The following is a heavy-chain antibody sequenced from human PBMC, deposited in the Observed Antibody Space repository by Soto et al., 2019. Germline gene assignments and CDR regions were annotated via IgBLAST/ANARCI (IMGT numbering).Heavy chain of an antibody. CDR2: NYYSGST. V-gene: IGHV4-59*01. CDR3: ARSRGSTRSFDY. Sequence: SETLSLTCTVSGGSISSYWWSWIRHPPRKGLEWIGYNYYSGSTNYNTSLKSRVTISVDTSKNQFSLKLTSVTAADTAVYYCARSRGSTRSFDYWGQGTLVTVSS. J-gene: IGHJ4*02. D-gene: IGHD2-15*01. CDR1: GGSISSYW.